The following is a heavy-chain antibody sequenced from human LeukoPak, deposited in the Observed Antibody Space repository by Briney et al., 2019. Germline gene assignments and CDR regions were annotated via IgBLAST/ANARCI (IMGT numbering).Heavy chain of an antibody. CDR2: FYTSGST. J-gene: IGHJ5*02. V-gene: IGHV4-4*07. CDR1: GGSISSYY. D-gene: IGHD4-17*01. CDR3: ARLHRDYGDYTVWFDP. Sequence: PSETLSLTCTVSGGSISSYYWSWIRQPAGKGLEWIGRFYTSGSTNYNPSLKSRVTMSVDTSKNQFSLKLSSVTAADTAVYYCARLHRDYGDYTVWFDPWGQGTLVTVSS.